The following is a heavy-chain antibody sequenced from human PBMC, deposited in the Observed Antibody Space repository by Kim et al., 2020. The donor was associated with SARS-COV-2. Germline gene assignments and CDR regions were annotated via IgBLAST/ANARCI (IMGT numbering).Heavy chain of an antibody. CDR3: ARSAFGGGVAFGV. V-gene: IGHV1-8*01. J-gene: IGHJ3*01. D-gene: IGHD3-16*01. Sequence: ASVKVSCKASGYTFTNYDINWVRQATGQGPEWMGWMNPNSGDTGYVQKFQGRVTMTRDTSISTAYMELSSLRSEDMAIYYCARSAFGGGVAFGVWGQGTMVTVSS. CDR2: MNPNSGDT. CDR1: GYTFTNYD.